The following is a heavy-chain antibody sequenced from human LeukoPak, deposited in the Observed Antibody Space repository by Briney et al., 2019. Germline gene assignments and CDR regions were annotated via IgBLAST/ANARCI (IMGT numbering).Heavy chain of an antibody. CDR2: IFYSGST. V-gene: IGHV4-39*01. J-gene: IGHJ4*02. Sequence: SETLSLTCTVSGGSFGSTNYYWGWIRRPPGKGLEWIGSIFYSGSTYYNPSLKSRVTISVDTSKNHISLRMSSVTAADTAVYYCARHPSMTTALFDYWGQGTLVTVSS. D-gene: IGHD4-17*01. CDR1: GGSFGSTNYY. CDR3: ARHPSMTTALFDY.